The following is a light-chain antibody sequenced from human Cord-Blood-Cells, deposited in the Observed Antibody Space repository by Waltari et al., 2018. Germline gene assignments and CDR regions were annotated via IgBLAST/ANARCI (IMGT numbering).Light chain of an antibody. CDR1: QSLLHSNGYNY. V-gene: IGKV2-28*01. J-gene: IGKJ4*01. Sequence: IVMTQSPLSLPVTPGEPASISSRYSQSLLHSNGYNYLDWYLQKPGQSPQLLIYLGSNRASGVPDRFSGSGSGTDFTLKISRVEAEDVGVYYCMQALQTPLTFGGGTKVEIK. CDR2: LGS. CDR3: MQALQTPLT.